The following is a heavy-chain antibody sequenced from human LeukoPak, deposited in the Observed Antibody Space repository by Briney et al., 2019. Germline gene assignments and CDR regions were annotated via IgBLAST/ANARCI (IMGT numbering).Heavy chain of an antibody. CDR2: INHSGST. J-gene: IGHJ6*02. D-gene: IGHD3-10*01. V-gene: IGHV4-34*01. Sequence: SETLSLTCAVYGGSFSGYYWSWIRQPPGKGLEWIGEINHSGSTNYNPSLKSRVTISVDTSKNQFSLKLSSVTAADTAAYYCARSDYYGSGSYYTYYYYGMDVWGQGTTVTVSS. CDR1: GGSFSGYY. CDR3: ARSDYYGSGSYYTYYYYGMDV.